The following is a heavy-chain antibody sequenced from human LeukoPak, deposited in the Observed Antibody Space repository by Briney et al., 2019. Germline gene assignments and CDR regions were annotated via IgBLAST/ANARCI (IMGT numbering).Heavy chain of an antibody. Sequence: GGSLRLSCAASGFTFSSYAMHWVRQAPGKGLEWVSYISSSGSTIYYADSVKGRFTISRDNAKNSLYLQMNSLRAEDTAVYYCARDPRFLEWLPNYGMDVWGQGTTVTVSS. J-gene: IGHJ6*02. CDR2: ISSSGSTI. D-gene: IGHD3-3*01. CDR3: ARDPRFLEWLPNYGMDV. CDR1: GFTFSSYA. V-gene: IGHV3-48*04.